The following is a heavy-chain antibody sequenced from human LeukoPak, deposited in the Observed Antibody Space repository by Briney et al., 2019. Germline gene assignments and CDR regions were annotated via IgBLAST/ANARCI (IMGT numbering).Heavy chain of an antibody. CDR1: GGTFNNSA. Sequence: SVKVSCKTSGGTFNNSAISWVRQAPGQGLEWLGGIMPLFGTAGYAQKFQGRVTITKDESTRTVYLELTSLTSDDTAVHYCARDVHGDYGSGWFDPWGQGTLVSVSS. V-gene: IGHV1-69*05. D-gene: IGHD4-17*01. CDR2: IMPLFGTA. J-gene: IGHJ5*02. CDR3: ARDVHGDYGSGWFDP.